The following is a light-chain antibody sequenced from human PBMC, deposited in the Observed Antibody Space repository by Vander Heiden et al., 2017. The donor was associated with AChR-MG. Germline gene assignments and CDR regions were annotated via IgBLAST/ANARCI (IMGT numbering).Light chain of an antibody. J-gene: IGKJ1*01. CDR3: QQRDSTPWT. V-gene: IGKV1-39*01. CDR2: AAS. Sequence: DIQMTQSPSSLSASVGDRVTITCRASQSISSYLNWYQQKPGKAPKLLIYAASSLQSGVPSRFSGSGSGTDFTLTISSRQPEEFATYYCQQRDSTPWTFGQGTKVEIK. CDR1: QSISSY.